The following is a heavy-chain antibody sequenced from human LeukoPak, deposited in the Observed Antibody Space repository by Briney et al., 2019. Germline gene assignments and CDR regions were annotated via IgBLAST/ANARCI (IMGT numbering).Heavy chain of an antibody. CDR1: GGSISSSSYY. CDR3: ATYIVVVPAASIRFDP. J-gene: IGHJ5*02. Sequence: PETLSLTCTVSGGSISSSSYYWGWIRQPPGKGLEWIGSIYYSGSTYYNPSLKSRVTISVDTSKNQFSLKLSSVTAADTAVYYCATYIVVVPAASIRFDPWGQGTLVTVSS. CDR2: IYYSGST. V-gene: IGHV4-39*01. D-gene: IGHD2-2*01.